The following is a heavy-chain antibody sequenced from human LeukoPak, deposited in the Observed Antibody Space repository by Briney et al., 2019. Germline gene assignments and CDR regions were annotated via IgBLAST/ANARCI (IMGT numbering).Heavy chain of an antibody. CDR1: GFTFSDYY. CDR2: ISGSGSHT. J-gene: IGHJ4*02. V-gene: IGHV3-11*06. D-gene: IGHD6-13*01. CDR3: ARVGSIAAAGTSDY. Sequence: KPGGSLRLSCAASGFTFSDYYMSWIRQVPGKGLEWVSSISGSGSHTTYADSVKGRFTTSRDNAKNSLYLQMNSLRAEDTAVYYCARVGSIAAAGTSDYWGQGTLVTVSS.